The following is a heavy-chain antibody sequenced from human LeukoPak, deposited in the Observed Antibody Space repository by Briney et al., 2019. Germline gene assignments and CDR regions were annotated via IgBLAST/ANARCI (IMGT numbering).Heavy chain of an antibody. J-gene: IGHJ6*02. V-gene: IGHV1-58*02. Sequence: ASVKVSCKASGFTFTSSAMQWVRQARGQRLEWIGWIFVCSCNTNYAQKFQERVTITRDMSTSTAYMELSSLRSEDTAVYYCAASDPHSSSWYGAPYYGMDVWGQGTTVTVSS. CDR1: GFTFTSSA. D-gene: IGHD6-13*01. CDR2: IFVCSCNT. CDR3: AASDPHSSSWYGAPYYGMDV.